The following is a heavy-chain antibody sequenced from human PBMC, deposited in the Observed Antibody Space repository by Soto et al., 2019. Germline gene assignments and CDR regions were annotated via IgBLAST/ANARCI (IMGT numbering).Heavy chain of an antibody. CDR1: GGSMRNYF. CDR3: AAGEASSRNLAPYYLDF. V-gene: IGHV4-59*01. Sequence: KTSETLSLTCTVSGGSMRNYFWTWIRQPPGKGREWIGYIHYSGTTSFFPSYTPSLTSRVPISEDTSKNQFSLKLLSVTTADTAVYFCAAGEASSRNLAPYYLDFWGQGTLVTVSS. CDR2: IHYSGTT. J-gene: IGHJ4*02. D-gene: IGHD6-13*01.